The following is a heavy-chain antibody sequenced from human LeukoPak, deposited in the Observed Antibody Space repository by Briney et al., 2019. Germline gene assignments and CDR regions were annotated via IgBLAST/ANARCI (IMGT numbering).Heavy chain of an antibody. CDR3: PKDGPGAYFDWLLTWYFDS. D-gene: IGHD3-9*01. CDR2: ISYDGSNK. J-gene: IGHJ4*02. Sequence: GGSLRLSCAASGFTFSSYGMHWVRQAPGKGLEWVAVISYDGSNKYYADSVKGRFTISRDNSKNTLYLQMNSLRAEDTAVYYYPKDGPGAYFDWLLTWYFDSWGQGTLVTVSS. CDR1: GFTFSSYG. V-gene: IGHV3-30*18.